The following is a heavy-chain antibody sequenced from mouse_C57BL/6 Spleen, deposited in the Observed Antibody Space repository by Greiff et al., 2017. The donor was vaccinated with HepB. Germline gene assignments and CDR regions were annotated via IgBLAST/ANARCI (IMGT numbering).Heavy chain of an antibody. Sequence: VQLQQSGPELVKPGASVKISCKASGYAFSSSWMNWVKQRPGKGLEWIGRIYPGDGDTNYNGKFKGKATLTADKSSSTAYMQLSRLTSEDSAVYFCASGGWLYYFDYWGQGTTLTVSS. CDR2: IYPGDGDT. V-gene: IGHV1-82*01. J-gene: IGHJ2*01. CDR1: GYAFSSSW. CDR3: ASGGWLYYFDY. D-gene: IGHD2-3*01.